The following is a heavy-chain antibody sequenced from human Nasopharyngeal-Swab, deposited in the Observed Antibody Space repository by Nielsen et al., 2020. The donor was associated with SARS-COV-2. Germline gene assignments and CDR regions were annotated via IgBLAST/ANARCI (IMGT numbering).Heavy chain of an antibody. CDR2: IYPGDSDT. V-gene: IGHV5-51*01. CDR3: ARHEVHYYDSSGYSYYFDY. J-gene: IGHJ4*02. D-gene: IGHD3-22*01. CDR1: GYRFTSYW. Sequence: GESLKIPCKGSGYRFTSYWIGWVRQMPGKRVECMGIIYPGDSDTRYSPSFQGQVTISADKSISTAYLQWSSLKASDTAMYYCARHEVHYYDSSGYSYYFDYWGQGTLVTVSS.